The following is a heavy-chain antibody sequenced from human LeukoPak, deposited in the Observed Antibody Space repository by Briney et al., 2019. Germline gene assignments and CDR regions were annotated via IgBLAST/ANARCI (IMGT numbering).Heavy chain of an antibody. CDR1: GYTLTELS. CDR2: FDPEDGET. J-gene: IGHJ5*02. D-gene: IGHD3-10*01. CDR3: ATDLSFGELLFPEGDVRP. Sequence: ASVKVSCKVSGYTLTELSMHWVRQAPGKGLGWMGGFDPEDGETIYAQKFQGRVTMTEDTSTDTAYMELSSLRSEDTAVYYCATDLSFGELLFPEGDVRPWGQGTLVTVSS. V-gene: IGHV1-24*01.